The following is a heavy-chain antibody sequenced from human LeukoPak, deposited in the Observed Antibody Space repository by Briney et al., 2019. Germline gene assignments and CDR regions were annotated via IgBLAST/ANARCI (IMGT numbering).Heavy chain of an antibody. CDR1: GFSFEFYS. CDR3: AKSPIEGDLWSGEDFYFDY. V-gene: IGHV3-23*01. D-gene: IGHD3-3*01. Sequence: GGSLILSCAASGFSFEFYSMSWVRQAPGKGLECVSFISVGGARTYYADSVKGRFTISTDNSKNTLHLQMNSLSAEDTAVYFCAKSPIEGDLWSGEDFYFDYWGQGTLVTVSS. J-gene: IGHJ4*02. CDR2: ISVGGART.